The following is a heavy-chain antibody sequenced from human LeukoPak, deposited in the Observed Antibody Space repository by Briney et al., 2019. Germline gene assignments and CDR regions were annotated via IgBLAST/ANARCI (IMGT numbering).Heavy chain of an antibody. CDR3: ARVAEYSSGWYDPFDY. Sequence: ASVKVSCKASGYSFTSYAMNWVRQAPGQGLEWMGWINTNTGNPTYAQGFTGRCVFSLDTSVSTAYLQISSLKAEDTAVYSCARVAEYSSGWYDPFDYWGQGTLVTVSS. CDR1: GYSFTSYA. J-gene: IGHJ4*02. D-gene: IGHD6-19*01. V-gene: IGHV7-4-1*02. CDR2: INTNTGNP.